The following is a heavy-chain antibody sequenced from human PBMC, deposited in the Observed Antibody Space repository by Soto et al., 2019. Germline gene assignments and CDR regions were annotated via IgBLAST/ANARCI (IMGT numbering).Heavy chain of an antibody. Sequence: HVQLQESGPGLVKPSQTLSLTCTVSGDSISSGGYYWSWIRQHPGKGLECIGYIYYSGSTYYNPSLKSRVIISADTAKNHFSLKLSSVTAADTAMYYCARGSTVAAILFDYWGQGTLVTVSS. D-gene: IGHD2-15*01. CDR1: GDSISSGGYY. V-gene: IGHV4-31*03. J-gene: IGHJ4*02. CDR2: IYYSGST. CDR3: ARGSTVAAILFDY.